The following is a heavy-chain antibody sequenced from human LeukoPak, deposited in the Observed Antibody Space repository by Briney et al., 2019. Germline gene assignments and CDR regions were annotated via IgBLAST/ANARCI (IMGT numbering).Heavy chain of an antibody. CDR3: ARRKMATIEDYFDY. J-gene: IGHJ4*02. V-gene: IGHV4-59*08. Sequence: SETLSLTGTVSGGSISSYYWSWIRQPPGKGLEWIGYIYYSGSTNYNPSLKSRVTISVDTSKNQFSLKLSSVTAADTAVYYCARRKMATIEDYFDYWGQGTLVTVSS. D-gene: IGHD5-24*01. CDR2: IYYSGST. CDR1: GGSISSYY.